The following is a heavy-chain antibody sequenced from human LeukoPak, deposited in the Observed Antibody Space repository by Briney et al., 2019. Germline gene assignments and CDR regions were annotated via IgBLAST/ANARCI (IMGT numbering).Heavy chain of an antibody. V-gene: IGHV4-34*01. CDR2: INHSGST. CDR3: ARAIEVGAMTPFDY. J-gene: IGHJ4*02. Sequence: SETLSLTCAVYGGSFSGYYWSWIRQPPGKGLEWIGEINHSGSTNYNPSLKSRVTISVDTSKSQFSLKVSSVTAADTAVYYCARAIEVGAMTPFDYWGQGTLVTVSS. D-gene: IGHD1-26*01. CDR1: GGSFSGYY.